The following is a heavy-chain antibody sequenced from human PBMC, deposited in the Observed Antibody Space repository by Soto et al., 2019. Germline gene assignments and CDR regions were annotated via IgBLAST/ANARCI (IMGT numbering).Heavy chain of an antibody. CDR1: GFTFSGYA. J-gene: IGHJ4*02. CDR2: ITGTGGTT. Sequence: GGSLRLSCAASGFTFSGYAMSWVRQAPGKGLECVSTITGTGGTTKYADSVTGRFIISRDRSTKTVYLQMDSLRAEDTAVYYCAKMSSSFYNHFDYWGQGTLVTVSS. V-gene: IGHV3-23*01. D-gene: IGHD1-1*01. CDR3: AKMSSSFYNHFDY.